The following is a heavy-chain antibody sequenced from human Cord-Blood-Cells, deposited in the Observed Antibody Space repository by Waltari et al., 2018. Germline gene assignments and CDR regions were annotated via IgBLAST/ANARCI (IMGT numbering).Heavy chain of an antibody. CDR3: AKELNWNDAFDI. CDR1: GFTFSSSA. CDR2: ISGSCGST. D-gene: IGHD1-1*01. V-gene: IGHV3-23*04. J-gene: IGHJ3*02. Sequence: EVQLVEPGGGLVQPGGSLRLSWAASGFTFSSSAMSWVRQAPGKGLEWVSAISGSCGSTFYADSVKGRFTISRDNSKNTLYLQRNSLRAEDTAVYDCAKELNWNDAFDIWGQGTMVTVSS.